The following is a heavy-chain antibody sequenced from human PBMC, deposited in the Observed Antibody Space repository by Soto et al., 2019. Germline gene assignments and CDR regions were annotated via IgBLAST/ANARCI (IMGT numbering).Heavy chain of an antibody. CDR3: AREGSYSSWFDP. J-gene: IGHJ5*02. Sequence: SETLSLTCAVYGGSFSGYYWSWIRQPPGKGLEWIGEINHSGSTNYNPSLKSRVTISVDTSKNQFSLKLSSVTAADTAMYYCAREGSYSSWFDPWGQGTLVTVSS. CDR2: INHSGST. CDR1: GGSFSGYY. D-gene: IGHD2-15*01. V-gene: IGHV4-34*01.